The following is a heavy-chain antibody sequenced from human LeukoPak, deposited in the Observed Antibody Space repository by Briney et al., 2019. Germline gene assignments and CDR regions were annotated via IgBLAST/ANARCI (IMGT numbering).Heavy chain of an antibody. D-gene: IGHD3-22*01. CDR1: GGSISSSSYY. V-gene: IGHV4-39*01. Sequence: SETLSLTCTVSGGSISSSSYYWGCIRQPPGKGLEWIGSIYYSGSTYYNPSLKSRVTISVDTSKNQFSLKLSSVTAADTAVYYCARLGSTGYYECSGSRRAALDYWGQGTLVTVSS. CDR2: IYYSGST. CDR3: ARLGSTGYYECSGSRRAALDY. J-gene: IGHJ4*02.